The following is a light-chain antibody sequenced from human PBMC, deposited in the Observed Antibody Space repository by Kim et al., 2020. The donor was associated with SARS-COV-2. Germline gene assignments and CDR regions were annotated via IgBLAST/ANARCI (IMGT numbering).Light chain of an antibody. J-gene: IGKJ1*01. V-gene: IGKV1-39*01. CDR1: QSISNY. CDR3: QQSFSTSWT. Sequence: DIQMTQSPSSLSASVGDRVTITCRASQSISNYLNWYQQKPGKAPKLLIYAASSLQSGVPSRFSGSASGTDFTLTISSLQPEDFATYYCQQSFSTSWTFGQGTKVDIK. CDR2: AAS.